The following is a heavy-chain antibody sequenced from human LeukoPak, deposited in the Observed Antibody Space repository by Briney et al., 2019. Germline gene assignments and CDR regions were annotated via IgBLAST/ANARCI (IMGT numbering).Heavy chain of an antibody. J-gene: IGHJ5*02. Sequence: GGSLRLSCAASGFTFSSYGMHWVRQAPGKGLEWVAFIRYDGSNKYYADSVKGRFTISRDNSKNTLYLQMNSLRAEDTAVYYCARGYLSGSGSFFDPWGQGTLVTVSS. D-gene: IGHD3-10*01. CDR1: GFTFSSYG. CDR2: IRYDGSNK. CDR3: ARGYLSGSGSFFDP. V-gene: IGHV3-30*02.